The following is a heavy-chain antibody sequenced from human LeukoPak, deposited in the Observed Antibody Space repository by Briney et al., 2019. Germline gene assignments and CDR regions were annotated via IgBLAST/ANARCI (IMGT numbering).Heavy chain of an antibody. D-gene: IGHD1-26*01. Sequence: GGSLRLSCAASGFTVSSNYMSWVRQAPGKGLEWVSVIYSGGSTYYADSVKGRFTISRDNSKNTLYLQMNSLRAEDTAVYYCARDWRIVGATDYCYYGMDVWGQGTTVTVSS. J-gene: IGHJ6*02. CDR3: ARDWRIVGATDYCYYGMDV. CDR1: GFTVSSNY. V-gene: IGHV3-53*01. CDR2: IYSGGST.